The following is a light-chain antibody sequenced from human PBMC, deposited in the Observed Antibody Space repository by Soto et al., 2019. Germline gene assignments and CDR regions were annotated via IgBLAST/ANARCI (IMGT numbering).Light chain of an antibody. CDR1: SSNIGSNA. J-gene: IGLJ3*02. CDR2: SSN. CDR3: AAWDDSLIGVV. V-gene: IGLV1-44*01. Sequence: QSVLTQPPSASGTPGQRVTISCSGSSSNIGSNAVNWYQQFPATAPTLLIYSSNQRPSGVPDRFSGSKSGTSASLAISGLQSEDEADYYCAAWDDSLIGVVFGGGTKLTVL.